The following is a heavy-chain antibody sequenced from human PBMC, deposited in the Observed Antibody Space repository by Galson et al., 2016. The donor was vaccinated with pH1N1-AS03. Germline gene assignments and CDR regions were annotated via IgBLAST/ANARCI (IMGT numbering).Heavy chain of an antibody. CDR3: ARGDTIFGVVISEFDV. J-gene: IGHJ3*01. D-gene: IGHD3-3*01. CDR1: GDSMSGYW. Sequence: SETLSLTCVVSGDSMSGYWWNWIRQPPGKGLEWIGYFYYSGSANYNPSLKSRVTILLDKSKNQFSLELSSVTAADTAVYYCARGDTIFGVVISEFDVWGQETKVTVSS. CDR2: FYYSGSA. V-gene: IGHV4-59*01.